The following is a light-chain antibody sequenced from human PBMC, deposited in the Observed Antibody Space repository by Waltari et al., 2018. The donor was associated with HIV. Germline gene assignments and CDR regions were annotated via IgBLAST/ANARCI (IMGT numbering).Light chain of an antibody. J-gene: IGLJ3*02. CDR2: EVT. CDR1: SRDVGGYNS. V-gene: IGLV2-23*02. Sequence: QSALTQPASVSGSPGQSITISCTGTSRDVGGYNSVSWYQQYPGNVPKLIVYEVTKRPSGVSNRFSGSKSGNTASLTISGLQAEDEADYYCCSYAGSSWVFGGGTKLTVL. CDR3: CSYAGSSWV.